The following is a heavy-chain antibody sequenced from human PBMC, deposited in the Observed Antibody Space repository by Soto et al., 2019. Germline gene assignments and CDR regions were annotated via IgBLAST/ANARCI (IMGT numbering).Heavy chain of an antibody. D-gene: IGHD3-3*01. CDR1: GGTFSSYA. Sequence: ASVKVSCKASGGTFSSYAISWVRQAPGQGLEWMGGIIPIFGTANYAQKFQGRVTITADESTSTAYMELSSLRSEDTAVYYCGKSDFWSGPTHWGQGTLVTVSS. J-gene: IGHJ4*02. CDR2: IIPIFGTA. CDR3: GKSDFWSGPTH. V-gene: IGHV1-69*13.